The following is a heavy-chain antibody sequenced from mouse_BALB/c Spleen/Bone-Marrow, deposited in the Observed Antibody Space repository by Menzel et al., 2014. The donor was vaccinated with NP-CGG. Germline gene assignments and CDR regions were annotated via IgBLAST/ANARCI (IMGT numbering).Heavy chain of an antibody. D-gene: IGHD1-2*01. V-gene: IGHV1-69*01. J-gene: IGHJ1*01. Sequence: QVQLQRSGAELVMPGASVKMSCKASGYTFTDYWMHWVKQRPGQGLEWIGAIDTSDSYTSYNQKFKGKATLTVDESSSTAYMQLSSLTSEDSAVYYCARSAGYWYFDVWGAGTTVTVSS. CDR1: GYTFTDYW. CDR3: ARSAGYWYFDV. CDR2: IDTSDSYT.